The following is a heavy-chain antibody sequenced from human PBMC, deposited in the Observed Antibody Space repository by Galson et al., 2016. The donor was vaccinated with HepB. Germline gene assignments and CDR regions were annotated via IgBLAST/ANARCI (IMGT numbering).Heavy chain of an antibody. CDR1: GFTFSSYP. V-gene: IGHV3-30-3*01. CDR2: ISRDGNNK. CDR3: ARELDLWFGDSWDGGFFDL. Sequence: SLRLSCAASGFTFSSYPMHWVRQAPGKGLEWVAGISRDGNNKYYTDSVRGRFTISRDNSKNTLHLQMSSLRAEDTAVYYCARELDLWFGDSWDGGFFDLWGRGTLVTVSS. D-gene: IGHD3-10*01. J-gene: IGHJ2*01.